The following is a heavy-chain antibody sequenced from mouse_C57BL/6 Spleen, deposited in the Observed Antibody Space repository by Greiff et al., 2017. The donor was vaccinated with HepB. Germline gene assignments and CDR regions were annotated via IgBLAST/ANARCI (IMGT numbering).Heavy chain of an antibody. V-gene: IGHV1-15*01. D-gene: IGHD2-4*01. CDR1: GYTFTDYE. CDR3: TVRAYDYDGGGAD. Sequence: VQLQQSGAELVRPGASVTLSCKASGYTFTDYELHWVKQTPVHGLEWIGAIDPETGGTDYNQKFKGKAILTANKSSSTTYLELLSLTSVASAVSYCTVRAYDYDGGGADWGKGTTLTVSS. CDR2: IDPETGGT. J-gene: IGHJ2*01.